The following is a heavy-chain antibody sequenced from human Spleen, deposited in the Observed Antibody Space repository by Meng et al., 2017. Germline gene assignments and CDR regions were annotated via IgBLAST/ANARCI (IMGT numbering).Heavy chain of an antibody. CDR1: GFTVSSNE. Sequence: GESLKISCAGSGFTVSSNEMTWVRQAPGKGLIWVSRINVDGRTTNYADSVRGRFTISSDNSKNTLYLQMNSLRTEDTAVYYCARESTWYYYGSGSLSGDAFDIWGQGTMVTVSS. J-gene: IGHJ3*02. V-gene: IGHV3-74*01. CDR2: INVDGRTT. CDR3: ARESTWYYYGSGSLSGDAFDI. D-gene: IGHD3-10*01.